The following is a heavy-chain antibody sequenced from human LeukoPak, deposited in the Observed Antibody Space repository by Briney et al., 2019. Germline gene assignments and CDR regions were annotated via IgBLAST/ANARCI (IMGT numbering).Heavy chain of an antibody. CDR3: ARDDGSYSRSPGFDS. CDR2: LSTSSSYI. CDR1: GFTFSSYW. J-gene: IGHJ4*02. D-gene: IGHD1-26*01. V-gene: IGHV3-21*01. Sequence: GGSLRLSCVASGFTFSSYWMSWVRQAPGKGLEWVSSLSTSSSYIYYADSVKGRFTVSRHNAKNSLYLQMNSLRAEDTAVYYCARDDGSYSRSPGFDSWGQGTLVTVSS.